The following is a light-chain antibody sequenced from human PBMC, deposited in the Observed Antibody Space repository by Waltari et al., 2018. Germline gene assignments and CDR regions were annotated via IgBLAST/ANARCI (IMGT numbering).Light chain of an antibody. CDR1: QSVGSY. CDR2: DAS. J-gene: IGKJ4*01. CDR3: QQRSNRPLT. V-gene: IGKV3-11*01. Sequence: EIVLTQSPATLSLSPGERATLSCRASQSVGSYLAWYQQKPGQAPKLLIDDASNRATGIPARFSGSGSGTDFTLTISSLEPEDFAIYYCQQRSNRPLTFGGGTKVEIK.